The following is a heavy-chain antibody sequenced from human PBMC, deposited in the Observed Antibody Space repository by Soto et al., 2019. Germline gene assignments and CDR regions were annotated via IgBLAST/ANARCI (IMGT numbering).Heavy chain of an antibody. CDR3: VKAGYTSGLL. CDR2: IDSDDGKT. D-gene: IGHD6-25*01. V-gene: IGHV3-23*01. J-gene: IGHJ4*02. CDR1: GFTFSSYA. Sequence: VQLLESGGGLLQPGGSLRLSCVASGFTFSSYAMNWVRQGPGTGLEWVAVIDSDDGKTYYANAVKGRFSISRDNSKNALFLQMNSLRVEDTATYYCVKAGYTSGLLWGQGTLVTV.